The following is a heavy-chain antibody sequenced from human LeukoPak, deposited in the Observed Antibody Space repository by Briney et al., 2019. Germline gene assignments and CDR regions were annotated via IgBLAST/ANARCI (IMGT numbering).Heavy chain of an antibody. V-gene: IGHV4-59*08. D-gene: IGHD3-10*01. J-gene: IGHJ2*01. CDR2: IYYSGST. Sequence: PSETLSLTCTVSGGSISSYYWSWIRQPPGKGLEWIGYIYYSGSTNYNPSLKSRVTISVDTSKNQFSLKLSSVTAADTAVYYCARQYFDYCGSGSYSDYWYFDLWGRGTLVTVSS. CDR3: ARQYFDYCGSGSYSDYWYFDL. CDR1: GGSISSYY.